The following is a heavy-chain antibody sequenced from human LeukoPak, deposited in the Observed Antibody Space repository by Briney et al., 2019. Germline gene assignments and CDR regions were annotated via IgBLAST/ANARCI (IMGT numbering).Heavy chain of an antibody. V-gene: IGHV4-34*01. CDR2: INHSGST. CDR1: GGSFSGYY. D-gene: IGHD2-8*01. J-gene: IGHJ4*02. Sequence: PSETLSLTCAVYGGSFSGYYWSWIRQPPGKGLEWIGEINHSGSTNYNPSLKSRVSISIHTSKNQFSLKLTSVTAADTAVYYCARVSGYCSDGVCRFDYWGQGSLVIVSS. CDR3: ARVSGYCSDGVCRFDY.